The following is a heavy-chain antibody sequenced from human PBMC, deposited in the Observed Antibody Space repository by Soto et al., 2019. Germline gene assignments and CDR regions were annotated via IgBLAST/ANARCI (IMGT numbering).Heavy chain of an antibody. CDR1: GYTFTSYY. CDR3: ARAVTSRGDAFDI. D-gene: IGHD4-17*01. CDR2: INPSGGST. Sequence: QVQLVQSGAEVKKPGASVKVSCKASGYTFTSYYMHWVRQAPGQGLEWMGIINPSGGSTSYAQKLQGRVTMTRDTSTSTVYMELSSLRSEDTAVYYCARAVTSRGDAFDIWGQGTMVTVSS. V-gene: IGHV1-46*04. J-gene: IGHJ3*02.